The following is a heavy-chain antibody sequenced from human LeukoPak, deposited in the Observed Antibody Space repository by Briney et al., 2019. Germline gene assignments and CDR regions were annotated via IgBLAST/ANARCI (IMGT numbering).Heavy chain of an antibody. CDR1: GFTFSSSW. CDR2: IKQDGSEA. CDR3: ARRTLPYLDV. V-gene: IGHV3-7*01. D-gene: IGHD1/OR15-1a*01. J-gene: IGHJ6*03. Sequence: GGSLRVSCAASGFTFSSSWMTWVRQARGKGLEWVANIKQDGSEASYVDSVRGRFTISRDNAENSLYLQMNSLRAEDTAVYFCARRTLPYLDVWGKGTTVTVSS.